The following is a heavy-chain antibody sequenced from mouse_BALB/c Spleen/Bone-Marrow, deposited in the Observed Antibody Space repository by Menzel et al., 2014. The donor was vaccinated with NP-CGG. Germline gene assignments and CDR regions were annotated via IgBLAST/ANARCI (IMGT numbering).Heavy chain of an antibody. D-gene: IGHD1-1*01. CDR1: GFTFSSFG. CDR3: ARGDLLRGFAY. CDR2: ISSGSSTI. Sequence: EVELMESGGGLVQPGGSRKLSCAASGFTFSSFGMHWVRQAPEKGLEWVAYISSGSSTIYYADTVKGRFTISRDNPKNTLFLQMTSLRSEDTAMYYCARGDLLRGFAYWGQGTLVTVSA. J-gene: IGHJ3*01. V-gene: IGHV5-17*02.